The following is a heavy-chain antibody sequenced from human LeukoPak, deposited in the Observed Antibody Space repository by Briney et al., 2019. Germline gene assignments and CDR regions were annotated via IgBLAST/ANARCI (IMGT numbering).Heavy chain of an antibody. CDR1: GGSFSGYY. D-gene: IGHD3-10*01. CDR2: TNHSGST. V-gene: IGHV4-34*01. Sequence: PSETLSLTCAVYGGSFSGYYWSWIRQPPGKGLEWIGETNHSGSTNYNPSLKSRVTISVDTSKNQFSLKLSSVTAADTAVYYCARGHHYYYGSGSYSLDYWGQGTLVTVSS. J-gene: IGHJ4*02. CDR3: ARGHHYYYGSGSYSLDY.